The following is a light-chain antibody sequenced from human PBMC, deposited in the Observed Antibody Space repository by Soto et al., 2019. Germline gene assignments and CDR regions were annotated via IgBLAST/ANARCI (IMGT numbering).Light chain of an antibody. J-gene: IGKJ3*01. V-gene: IGKV1-9*01. CDR2: SAS. CDR1: QGIHIH. CDR3: QQLNIYPLT. Sequence: IKLNHSPSFLSASERDRVTITCRASQGIHIHLAWYQQKPGQAPKLLIDSASTLQSGGTSRFSGSGSGTEFTLTINSLQPEDFATYYCQQLNIYPLTFGPGTKVDIK.